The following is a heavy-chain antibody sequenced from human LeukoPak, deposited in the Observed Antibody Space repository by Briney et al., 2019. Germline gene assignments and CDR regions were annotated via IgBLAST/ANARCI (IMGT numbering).Heavy chain of an antibody. CDR3: ARQTLVGYTPW. J-gene: IGHJ4*02. V-gene: IGHV4-38-2*01. CDR2: IYHSGST. Sequence: ASETLSLTCAVSSYSISSGYYWGWIRQPPGKGLEWIGSIYHSGSTYYNPSLKSRVTISVDTSKNQFSLKLSSVTAADTAVYYCARQTLVGYTPWWGQGTLVTVSS. D-gene: IGHD5-24*01. CDR1: SYSISSGYY.